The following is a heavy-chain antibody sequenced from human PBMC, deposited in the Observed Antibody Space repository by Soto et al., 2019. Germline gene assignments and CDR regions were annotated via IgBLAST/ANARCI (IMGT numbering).Heavy chain of an antibody. D-gene: IGHD3-10*01. Sequence: GESLKISCKGSGYIFTDHCIVWVRQMAGKGLEWVGIICPGYSNIIYSPSVQGQVTISADKSISTAYLQWSSLKASDTAMYYCAGGGVRGVITRTRDYYGMDVWGQGTTVTVSS. CDR1: GYIFTDHC. J-gene: IGHJ6*02. CDR3: AGGGVRGVITRTRDYYGMDV. V-gene: IGHV5-51*01. CDR2: ICPGYSNI.